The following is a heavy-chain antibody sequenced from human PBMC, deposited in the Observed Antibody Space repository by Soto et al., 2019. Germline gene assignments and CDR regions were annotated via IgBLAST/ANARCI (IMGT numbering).Heavy chain of an antibody. J-gene: IGHJ6*02. CDR2: ISYDGSNQ. CDR3: ARDRSSAYYYYGMDL. V-gene: IGHV3-30-3*01. Sequence: GGSLRLSCAASGFSFSRHGMHWVRQSPGKGLEWVAVISYDGSNQDYADSVKGRFSISRDNSKNTVYLQMNSLRVEDSAVYYCARDRSSAYYYYGMDLWGQGTTVTVSS. D-gene: IGHD6-19*01. CDR1: GFSFSRHG.